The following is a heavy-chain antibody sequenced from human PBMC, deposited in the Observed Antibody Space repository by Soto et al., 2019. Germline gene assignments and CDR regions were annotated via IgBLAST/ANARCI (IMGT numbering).Heavy chain of an antibody. Sequence: PGGSLRLSCAASGFTFSSYGMHWVRQAPGKGLEWVAVISYDGSNKYYADSVKGRFTISRDNSKNTLYLQMNSLRAEDTAVYYCAKEGQYYYGSGSYPIVCYFDYWGQGTLVTVSS. CDR3: AKEGQYYYGSGSYPIVCYFDY. J-gene: IGHJ4*02. CDR1: GFTFSSYG. CDR2: ISYDGSNK. D-gene: IGHD3-10*01. V-gene: IGHV3-30*18.